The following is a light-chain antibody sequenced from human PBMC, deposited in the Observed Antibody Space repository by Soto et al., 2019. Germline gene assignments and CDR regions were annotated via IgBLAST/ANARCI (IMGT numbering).Light chain of an antibody. Sequence: EIVLTQSPGTLSLSPGERATLSCRASRSVSSSFLSWCQQKPGQSPRLLIYGASGRATGIPDRFSGSGSGTDFTLTISSLEPEDFAVYYCQQYGSAPRTFGQGTKVDIK. CDR2: GAS. V-gene: IGKV3-20*01. CDR3: QQYGSAPRT. CDR1: RSVSSSF. J-gene: IGKJ1*01.